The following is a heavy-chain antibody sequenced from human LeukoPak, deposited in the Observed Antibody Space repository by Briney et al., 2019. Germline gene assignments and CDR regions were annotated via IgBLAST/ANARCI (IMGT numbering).Heavy chain of an antibody. CDR1: GGSISSSNW. V-gene: IGHV4-4*02. Sequence: SETLSLTCAVSGGSISSSNWWSWVRQPPGKGLEWIGEIYHSGSTNYNPSLKSRVTISVDKSKNQFSLKLTSVTAADSAVYYCARRSPYSTGWSSYFDYWGQGALVTVSS. CDR3: ARRSPYSTGWSSYFDY. D-gene: IGHD6-19*01. J-gene: IGHJ4*02. CDR2: IYHSGST.